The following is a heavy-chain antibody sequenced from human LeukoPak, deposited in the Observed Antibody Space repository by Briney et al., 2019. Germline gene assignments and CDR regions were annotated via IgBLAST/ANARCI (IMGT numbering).Heavy chain of an antibody. J-gene: IGHJ1*01. CDR2: ISSDGATQ. CDR1: GFTSDNYG. D-gene: IGHD2-15*01. V-gene: IGHV3-30*18. CDR3: AKGCLGGGNCFFFQH. Sequence: GRSLRLSCAASGFTSDNYGMHWVRQAPGRGLEWVADISSDGATQYYADPVKGRFTISRDNSKNTLNLQMNSLRPGDTAVYYCAKGCLGGGNCFFFQHWGQGTLVTVSS.